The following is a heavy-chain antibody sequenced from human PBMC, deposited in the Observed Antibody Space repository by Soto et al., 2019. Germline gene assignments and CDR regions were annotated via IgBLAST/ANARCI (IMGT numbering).Heavy chain of an antibody. J-gene: IGHJ4*02. CDR2: INPSGGST. D-gene: IGHD2-21*01. CDR3: ARVSSPGGRKIPILPLDY. CDR1: GYTFTSYY. V-gene: IGHV1-46*01. Sequence: GASVKVSCKASGYTFTSYYMHWVRQAPGQGLEWMGIINPSGGSTSYAQKFQGRVTMTRDTSTSTVYMELSSLRSEDTAVYYCARVSSPGGRKIPILPLDYWGQGTLVTVSS.